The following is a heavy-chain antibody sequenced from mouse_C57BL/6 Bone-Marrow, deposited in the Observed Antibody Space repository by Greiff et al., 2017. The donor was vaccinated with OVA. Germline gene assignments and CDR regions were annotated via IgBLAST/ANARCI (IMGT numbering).Heavy chain of an antibody. V-gene: IGHV1-22*01. D-gene: IGHD2-10*02. CDR1: GYTFTDYN. J-gene: IGHJ2*01. CDR3: ARWGYGFYYCDY. CDR2: INPNNGGT. Sequence: EVQLQQSGPELVKPGASVKMSCKASGYTFTDYNMHWVKQSHGQSLEWIGYINPNNGGTSYNQKFKGKAPLTVHKSSSTAYMELRSLTSEDSAVYYCARWGYGFYYCDYWGQGTTLTVSS.